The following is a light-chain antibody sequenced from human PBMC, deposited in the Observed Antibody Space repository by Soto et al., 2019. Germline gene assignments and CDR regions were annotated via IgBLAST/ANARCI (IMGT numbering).Light chain of an antibody. V-gene: IGLV2-14*01. CDR2: EVS. CDR3: SSYTSSSPYV. J-gene: IGLJ1*01. CDR1: SSDVGGYNY. Sequence: QSVLTQPASVSGSPGQSITISCTGTSSDVGGYNYVSWYQQHPGKAPKLMIYEVSNRPSGVSNRLSGSKSGNTASLTISGLQAEDEADYYRSSYTSSSPYVFGTGTRSPS.